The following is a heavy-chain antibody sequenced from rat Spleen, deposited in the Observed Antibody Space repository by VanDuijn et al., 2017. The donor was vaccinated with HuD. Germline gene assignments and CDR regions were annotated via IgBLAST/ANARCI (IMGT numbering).Heavy chain of an antibody. V-gene: IGHV2S63*01. D-gene: IGHD5-1*01. CDR1: GFSLTDYS. CDR2: MWRGGST. CDR3: ARAPGNGYVMDA. J-gene: IGHJ4*01. Sequence: EVQLKESGPGLVQPSQTLSLTCTVSGFSLTDYSVHWVRQPPGKGLEWMGVMWRGGSTEYNSALKSRLSISRDTSKNHIFLKMNSLQSEDTATYHCARAPGNGYVMDAWGQGASVTVSS.